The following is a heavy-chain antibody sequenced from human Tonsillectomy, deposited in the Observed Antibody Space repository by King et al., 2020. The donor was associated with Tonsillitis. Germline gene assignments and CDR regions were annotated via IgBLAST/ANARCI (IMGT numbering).Heavy chain of an antibody. D-gene: IGHD4-23*01. Sequence: DVQLVESGGGLVQPGGSLRLSCAVFGFTFSDHYMDWVRQAPGKGLEWVGRSRNKANTYMTEYAASVKGRFTISRDDSRNSLYLQMNSLKTEDTAVYYCARETLNTVINPLGVDVWGQGTTVTVSS. CDR1: GFTFSDHY. J-gene: IGHJ6*02. CDR3: ARETLNTVINPLGVDV. V-gene: IGHV3-72*01. CDR2: SRNKANTYMT.